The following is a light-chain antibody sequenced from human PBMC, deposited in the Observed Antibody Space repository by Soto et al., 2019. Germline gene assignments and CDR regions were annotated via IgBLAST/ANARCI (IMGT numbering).Light chain of an antibody. V-gene: IGKV1-39*01. CDR2: AAS. CDR1: QTISNY. J-gene: IGKJ4*01. CDR3: QQSYNLLT. Sequence: DIQMTQSPSSLSASVGDRVTITCRASQTISNYLNWYQQKPGKAPKLLIYAASSLQSGVPSRFTGSGSGTDFTLTISTLQPEYFATYYYQQSYNLLTFGGGTKVEIK.